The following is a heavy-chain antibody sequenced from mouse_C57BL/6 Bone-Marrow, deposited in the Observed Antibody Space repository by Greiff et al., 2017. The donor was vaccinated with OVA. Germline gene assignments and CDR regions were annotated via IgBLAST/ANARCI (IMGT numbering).Heavy chain of an antibody. J-gene: IGHJ2*01. D-gene: IGHD2-2*01. CDR1: GYAFTNYS. CDR2: INPGRGGT. Sequence: VKLVESGAELVRPGTSVKVSCKASGYAFTNYSIEWVKQRPGKGLEWIGVINPGRGGTNYNEKFKGEATLTADKSSSTAYMQVSSLTSEDSAVYFCARWGLRYYFDYWGHGTTLTVSS. CDR3: ARWGLRYYFDY. V-gene: IGHV1-54*01.